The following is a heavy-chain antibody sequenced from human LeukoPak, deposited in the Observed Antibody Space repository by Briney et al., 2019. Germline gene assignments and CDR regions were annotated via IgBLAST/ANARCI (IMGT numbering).Heavy chain of an antibody. CDR3: ARDPAEYDFWSGYHDY. D-gene: IGHD3/OR15-3a*01. V-gene: IGHV3-21*01. Sequence: GGSLRLSCAASEFTFSSYSMNWVRQAPGKGLEWVSSISSSSSYIYYADSVKGRFTISRDNAKNSLYLQMNSLRAEDTAVYYCARDPAEYDFWSGYHDYWGQGTLVTVSS. CDR2: ISSSSSYI. CDR1: EFTFSSYS. J-gene: IGHJ4*02.